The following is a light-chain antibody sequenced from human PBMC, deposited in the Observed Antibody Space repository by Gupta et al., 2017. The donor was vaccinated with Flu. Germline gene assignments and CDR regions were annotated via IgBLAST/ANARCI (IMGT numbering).Light chain of an antibody. V-gene: IGLV3-25*02. CDR2: KDS. CDR3: QSADSSVGYKGI. J-gene: IGLJ2*01. CDR1: DLPKKY. Sequence: SDELTQPPSVSVSPGQTARITCAGDDLPKKYVYWYQQKAGQAPVLLIYKDSERPSGVPERFSGSTSGTIATLTISGVQAEDEADYYCQSADSSVGYKGIFGGGTKLTVL.